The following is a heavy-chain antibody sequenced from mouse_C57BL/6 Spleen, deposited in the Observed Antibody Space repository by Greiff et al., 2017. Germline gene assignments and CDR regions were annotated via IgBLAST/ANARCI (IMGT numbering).Heavy chain of an antibody. CDR2: IDPSDSET. J-gene: IGHJ2*01. Sequence: QVQLQQPGAELVRPGSSVKLSCKASGYTFTSYWMHWVKQRPIQGLEWIGNIDPSDSETHYNQKFKDKATLTVDKSSSTADMQLSSLTSEDSAVYYCARETIYSNYFDYWGQGTTLTVSS. V-gene: IGHV1-52*01. D-gene: IGHD1-1*02. CDR3: ARETIYSNYFDY. CDR1: GYTFTSYW.